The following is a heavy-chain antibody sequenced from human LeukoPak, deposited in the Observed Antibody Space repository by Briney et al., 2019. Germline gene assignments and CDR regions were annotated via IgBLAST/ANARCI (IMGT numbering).Heavy chain of an antibody. V-gene: IGHV3-53*04. J-gene: IGHJ4*02. CDR3: ANRMTF. CDR2: IYSDGNT. CDR1: GVTVSRDC. Sequence: GGSLRLSCAASGVTVSRDCMSWVRQAPGKGLEWVSVIYSDGNTYYADSVKGRFTISRHNSKNTLFLQMDSLRIEDTAIYYCANRMTFGGQGTLVTVSS. D-gene: IGHD2/OR15-2a*01.